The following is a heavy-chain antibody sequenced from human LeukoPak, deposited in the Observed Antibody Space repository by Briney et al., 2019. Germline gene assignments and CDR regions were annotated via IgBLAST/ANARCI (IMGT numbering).Heavy chain of an antibody. CDR1: GGSISSGGYY. D-gene: IGHD1-26*01. V-gene: IGHV4-61*08. J-gene: IGHJ6*02. Sequence: SQTLSLTCTVSGGSISSGGYYWTWIRQPPGKGLEWLGYIYYSGRTNYNPSLKSRVTISVDTSKNQFSLKLRSVTASDTAVYYCARLRGGSYAPDAYFYYGMDVWGQGTTVIVSS. CDR3: ARLRGGSYAPDAYFYYGMDV. CDR2: IYYSGRT.